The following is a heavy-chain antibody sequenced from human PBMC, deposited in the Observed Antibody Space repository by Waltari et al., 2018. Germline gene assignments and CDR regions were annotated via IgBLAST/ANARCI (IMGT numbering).Heavy chain of an antibody. CDR2: INSEGSST. J-gene: IGHJ4*02. D-gene: IGHD2-2*01. CDR1: GFTFSSYW. V-gene: IGHV3-74*01. CDR3: AREDCSSTSCYSFDY. Sequence: EVQLVESGGGLVQPGGSLRLSCAASGFTFSSYWMHWVRQAPGKGLVWVARINSEGSSTSYADSGNGRFTISRDNAKNTLYLQMNSLRAEDTAVYYCAREDCSSTSCYSFDYWGQGTLVTVSS.